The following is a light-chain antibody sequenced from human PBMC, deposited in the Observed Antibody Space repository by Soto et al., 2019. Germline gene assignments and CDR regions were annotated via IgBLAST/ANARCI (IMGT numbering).Light chain of an antibody. V-gene: IGKV1-5*01. CDR2: DAS. CDR3: QQYHTSSIT. Sequence: DNQMTPSPSTLSASGGDRVPIPCRASQTISSWLAWYQQKPGKAPTLLIYDASTLERGVPSRFSGTGSGTEFTLSIDSLQPDDFATYYCQQYHTSSITFGQGTRLEI. CDR1: QTISSW. J-gene: IGKJ5*01.